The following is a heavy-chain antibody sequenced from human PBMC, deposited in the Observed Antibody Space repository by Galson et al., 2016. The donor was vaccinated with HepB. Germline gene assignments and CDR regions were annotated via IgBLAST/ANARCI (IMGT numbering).Heavy chain of an antibody. Sequence: SLRLSCAASGFTFSSYAMSWVRQAPGKGLEWVSAISGSGGSTYYADSVKGRFTISRDNSKNTLYLQMNSLRAEDTAVYSCAKYLALYNTGAGYFGSWGQGTLVTVSS. CDR2: ISGSGGST. CDR1: GFTFSSYA. V-gene: IGHV3-23*01. D-gene: IGHD6-19*01. CDR3: AKYLALYNTGAGYFGS. J-gene: IGHJ4*02.